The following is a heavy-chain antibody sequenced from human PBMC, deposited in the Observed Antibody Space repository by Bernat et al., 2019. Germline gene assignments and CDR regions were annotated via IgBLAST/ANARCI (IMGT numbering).Heavy chain of an antibody. D-gene: IGHD6-25*01. CDR3: ARGRRRSWYVDF. J-gene: IGHJ2*01. Sequence: QVQLQQWGAGLLKPSETLSLTCAVYGGSFSGYYWSWIRQPPGKWLEWIGEINHSGSTNYNPSLKSRVTISVDASKNQFSLKLSSVTAVDTAVYYCARGRRRSWYVDFWGRGTLVTVSS. V-gene: IGHV4-34*01. CDR1: GGSFSGYY. CDR2: INHSGST.